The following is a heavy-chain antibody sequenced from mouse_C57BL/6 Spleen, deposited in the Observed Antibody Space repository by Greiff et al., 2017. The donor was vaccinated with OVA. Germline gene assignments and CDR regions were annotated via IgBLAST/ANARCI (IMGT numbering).Heavy chain of an antibody. V-gene: IGHV14-4*01. J-gene: IGHJ2*01. CDR3: TPVYGKFDY. CDR2: IDPENGDT. D-gene: IGHD1-1*02. Sequence: DVQLQESGAELVRPGASVKLSCTASGLNIKDDYLPWVKQRPEQGLEWIGCIDPENGDTEYASQFQGQAPITADTSSNTAYLQLSSLTSEDTAVYYGTPVYGKFDYWGQGTTLTVSS. CDR1: GLNIKDDY.